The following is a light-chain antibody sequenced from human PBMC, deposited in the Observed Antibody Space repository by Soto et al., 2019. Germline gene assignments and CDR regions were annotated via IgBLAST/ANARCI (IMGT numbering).Light chain of an antibody. CDR1: QSISTY. J-gene: IGKJ2*01. CDR2: AAS. CDR3: QQSFSTPPT. Sequence: DIQMTQSPSSLSASVGDRVTIACRASQSISTYLNWYQQKPGKAPYLLIYAASSLQGGVPSRFSGSGSGTDFTLTISSLQPEDFATYYCQQSFSTPPTFGQGTKLEIK. V-gene: IGKV1-39*01.